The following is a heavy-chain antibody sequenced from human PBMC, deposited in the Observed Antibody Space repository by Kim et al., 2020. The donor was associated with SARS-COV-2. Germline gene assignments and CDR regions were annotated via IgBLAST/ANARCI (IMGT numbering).Heavy chain of an antibody. CDR2: ISSSGTYT. CDR1: GFTFSDYC. V-gene: IGHV3-11*05. CDR3: ARVPVGSSSWYYFDY. D-gene: IGHD6-13*01. J-gene: IGHJ4*01. Sequence: GGSLRLSCSAAGFTFSDYCMSWIRQAPGKGLEWISYISSSGTYTQYADSLKGRFTISRDNAKDSFYLQVKGLRADDAAMYYCARVPVGSSSWYYFDYWG.